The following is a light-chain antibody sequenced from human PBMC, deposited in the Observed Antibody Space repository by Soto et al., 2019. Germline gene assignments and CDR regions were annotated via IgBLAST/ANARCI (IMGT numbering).Light chain of an antibody. CDR1: QSLTNSY. CDR3: EHHGTSPQNT. CDR2: AAS. J-gene: IGKJ2*01. V-gene: IGKV3-20*01. Sequence: DIVVTQSPGTLCLSPGERATLSRRANQSLTNSYLAGYQQKPDQAPRLLIYAASTRATGIPDRFSGSVSGTEFSLTISRLEPEDFAVCYCEHHGTSPQNTFGQGTKLQIK.